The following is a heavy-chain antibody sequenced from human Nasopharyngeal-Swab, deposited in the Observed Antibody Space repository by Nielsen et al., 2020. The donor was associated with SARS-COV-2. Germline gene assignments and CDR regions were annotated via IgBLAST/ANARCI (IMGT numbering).Heavy chain of an antibody. CDR2: IYYSGST. CDR3: ARFPGTSGWYHFDY. D-gene: IGHD6-19*01. CDR1: GGSISSSSYY. Sequence: GSLRLSCTVSGGSISSSSYYWGWIRQPPGKGLEWIGSIYYSGSTYYNPSLKSRVTISVDTSKNQFSLKLSSVTAADTAVYYCARFPGTSGWYHFDYWGQGILVTVSS. J-gene: IGHJ4*02. V-gene: IGHV4-39*07.